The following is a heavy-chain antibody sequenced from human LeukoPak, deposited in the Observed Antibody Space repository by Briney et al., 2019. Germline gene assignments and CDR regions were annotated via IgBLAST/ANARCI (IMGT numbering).Heavy chain of an antibody. D-gene: IGHD3-10*01. CDR1: GGSISSGSYY. Sequence: SETLSLTCTVSGGSISSGSYYWSWIRQPAGKGLEWIGRIYTSGSTNYNPSLKSRVTISVDTSKNQFSLKLSSVTAADTDVYYCARDHRITMADYWGQGTLVTVSS. CDR3: ARDHRITMADY. V-gene: IGHV4-61*02. J-gene: IGHJ4*02. CDR2: IYTSGST.